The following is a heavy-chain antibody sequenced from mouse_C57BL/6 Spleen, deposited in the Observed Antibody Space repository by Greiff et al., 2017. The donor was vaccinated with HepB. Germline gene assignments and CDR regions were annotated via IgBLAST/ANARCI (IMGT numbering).Heavy chain of an antibody. D-gene: IGHD1-1*01. J-gene: IGHJ3*01. CDR3: ARYRDGSSLTWFAY. V-gene: IGHV7-3*01. CDR1: GFTFTDYY. Sequence: DVMLVESGGGLVQPGGSLSLSCAASGFTFTDYYMSWVRQPPGKALEWLGFIRNKANGYTTEYSASVKGRFTISRDNSQSILYLQMNALRAEDSATYYCARYRDGSSLTWFAYWGQGTLVTVSA. CDR2: IRNKANGYTT.